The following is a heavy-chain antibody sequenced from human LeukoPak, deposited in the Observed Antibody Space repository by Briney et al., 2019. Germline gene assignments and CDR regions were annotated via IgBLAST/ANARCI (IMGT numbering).Heavy chain of an antibody. Sequence: SETLSLTCTVSGGSISSGSYYWSWIRQPAGKGLEWIGRIYTSGSTNYNPSLKSRVTISVDTSKNQFSLKLSSVTAADTAVYYCARVLTAMVRSQHLDYWGQGTLVTVSS. CDR2: IYTSGST. D-gene: IGHD5-18*01. V-gene: IGHV4-61*02. CDR3: ARVLTAMVRSQHLDY. J-gene: IGHJ4*02. CDR1: GGSISSGSYY.